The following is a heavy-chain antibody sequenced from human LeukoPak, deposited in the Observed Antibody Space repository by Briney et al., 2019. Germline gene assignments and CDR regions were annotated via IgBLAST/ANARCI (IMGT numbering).Heavy chain of an antibody. CDR3: ARLVRPGGSGYFDF. V-gene: IGHV4-34*01. CDR2: INHSGST. J-gene: IGHJ4*02. Sequence: PSETLSLTCAVYGGSFSGYHWSWIRQPPGKGLEWIGEINHSGSTNYNPSLKSRVTMSVDTSKNHFSVKLTSVTAADTAVYYCARLVRPGGSGYFDFWGQGALVTVSS. CDR1: GGSFSGYH. D-gene: IGHD3-22*01.